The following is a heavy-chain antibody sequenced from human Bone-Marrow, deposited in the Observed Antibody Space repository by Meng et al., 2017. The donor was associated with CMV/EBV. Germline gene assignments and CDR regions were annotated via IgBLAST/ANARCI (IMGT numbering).Heavy chain of an antibody. D-gene: IGHD3-10*01. CDR3: ARDLGNMVRGGSSDY. J-gene: IGHJ4*02. V-gene: IGHV1-46*01. Sequence: ASVKVSCKASGYTFTSYYMHWVRQAPGQGLEWMGIINPSGGSTSYAQKFQGRVTMTRDTSTSTVYMELSSLRSDDTAVYYCARDLGNMVRGGSSDYWGQGTLVTVSS. CDR2: INPSGGST. CDR1: GYTFTSYY.